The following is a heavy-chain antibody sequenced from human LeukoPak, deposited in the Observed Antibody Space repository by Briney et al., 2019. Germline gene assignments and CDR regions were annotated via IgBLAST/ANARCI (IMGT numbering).Heavy chain of an antibody. CDR3: AEVGATTPGAFDI. V-gene: IGHV4-4*07. Sequence: SETLSLTCTVSGGSISSYYWSWIRQPAGKGLEWIGRIYTSGSTNYNPSLKSRVTMSVDTSKNQFSLKLSSVTGADTAVYYCAEVGATTPGAFDIWGQGTMVTVSS. CDR1: GGSISSYY. D-gene: IGHD1-26*01. J-gene: IGHJ3*02. CDR2: IYTSGST.